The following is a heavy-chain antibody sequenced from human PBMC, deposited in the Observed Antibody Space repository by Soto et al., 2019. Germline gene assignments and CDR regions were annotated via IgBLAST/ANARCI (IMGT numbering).Heavy chain of an antibody. CDR1: GYTFTSYG. Sequence: QVQLVQSGAEVKKPGASVKVSCKASGYTFTSYGISWVRQAPGQGLEWMGWISAYNGHTNYAQRLQGRVTMTTDTSTSTAYMGLRSLRSDDTAVYYWARGGGGFDYGDPYYFDYWGQGTLVTVSS. D-gene: IGHD4-17*01. CDR2: ISAYNGHT. J-gene: IGHJ4*02. V-gene: IGHV1-18*01. CDR3: ARGGGGFDYGDPYYFDY.